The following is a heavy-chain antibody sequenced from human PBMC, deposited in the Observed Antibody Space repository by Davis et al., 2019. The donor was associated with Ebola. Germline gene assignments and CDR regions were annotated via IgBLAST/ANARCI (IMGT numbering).Heavy chain of an antibody. D-gene: IGHD2-15*01. CDR2: SNPNSGGT. CDR1: GYTFTGHY. CDR3: ARGVEEDIVVLVTAYNRFDP. J-gene: IGHJ5*02. V-gene: IGHV1-2*02. Sequence: AASVNVSCKASGYTFTGHYMHRARQAPRQGREWRGWSNPNSGGTNYAEKFQGRVTMTRDTSISTAYMELSRLRSGDTAVYYCARGVEEDIVVLVTAYNRFDPWGPGTLVTVSS.